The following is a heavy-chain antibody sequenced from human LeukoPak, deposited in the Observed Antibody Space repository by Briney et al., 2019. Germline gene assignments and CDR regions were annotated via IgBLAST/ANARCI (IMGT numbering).Heavy chain of an antibody. D-gene: IGHD3-16*01. CDR1: GFTFSSYG. CDR3: AKGGSNYYYYGMDV. Sequence: GGSLRLSCAASGFTFSSYGMHWVRQAPGKGLEWVAVISYDGSNKYYADSVKGRFTISRDNSKNTLYLQMNSLRAEDTAVYYCAKGGSNYYYYGMDVWGKGTRSPSPQ. CDR2: ISYDGSNK. V-gene: IGHV3-30*18. J-gene: IGHJ6*04.